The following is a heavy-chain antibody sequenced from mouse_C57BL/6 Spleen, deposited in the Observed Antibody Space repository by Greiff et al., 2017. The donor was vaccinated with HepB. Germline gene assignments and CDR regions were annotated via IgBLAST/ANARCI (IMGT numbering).Heavy chain of an antibody. V-gene: IGHV1-69*01. J-gene: IGHJ2*01. CDR1: GYTFTSYW. CDR3: ARRGYGSRGLYYFDY. Sequence: QVQLQQPGAELVMPGASVKLSCKASGYTFTSYWMHWVKQRPGQGLEWIGEIDPSDSYTNYNQKFKGKSTLTVDKSSSTAYMQLSSLTSEDSAVYYCARRGYGSRGLYYFDYWGQGTTLTVSS. CDR2: IDPSDSYT. D-gene: IGHD1-1*01.